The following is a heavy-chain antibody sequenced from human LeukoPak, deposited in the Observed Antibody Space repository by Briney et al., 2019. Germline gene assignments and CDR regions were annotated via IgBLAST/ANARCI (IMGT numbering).Heavy chain of an antibody. V-gene: IGHV1-2*02. CDR3: ARVRTTVTRREYYYYYGMDV. CDR1: GYTFTGYY. Sequence: ASVKVSFKASGYTFTGYYMHWVRQAPGQGLEWMGWINPNSGGTNYAQKFQGRVTMTRYTSISTAYMELSRLRSDDTAVYYCARVRTTVTRREYYYYYGMDVWGQGTTVTVSS. CDR2: INPNSGGT. D-gene: IGHD4-17*01. J-gene: IGHJ6*02.